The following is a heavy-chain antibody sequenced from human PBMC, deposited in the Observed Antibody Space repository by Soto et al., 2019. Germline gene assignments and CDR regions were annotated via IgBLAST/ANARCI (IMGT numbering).Heavy chain of an antibody. CDR3: ARAAVKLGATLFDS. D-gene: IGHD1-26*01. V-gene: IGHV4-34*01. CDR1: GGSLRGHY. J-gene: IGHJ4*02. Sequence: SETLSLNCAVSGGSLRGHYWSWIRQSPEKGLEWIGEINHSGLTNYNPTLKSRVTISRDASKNQCSLSLSSMTAADSAVYFCARAAVKLGATLFDSWGQGTLVTVAS. CDR2: INHSGLT.